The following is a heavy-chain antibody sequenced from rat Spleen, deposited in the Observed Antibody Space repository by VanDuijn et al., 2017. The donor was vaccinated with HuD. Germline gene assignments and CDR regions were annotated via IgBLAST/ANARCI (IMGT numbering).Heavy chain of an antibody. Sequence: QVQLKESGPGLVQPSQTLSLTCTVSGFSLTGNNVHWVRQPPGKGLEWMGRMRYDGVTYYNSALKSRLSISRDTSKNQLFLKMNSLQIEDTGIYYCTRSRYNYYVMDAWGQGASVTVSS. CDR3: TRSRYNYYVMDA. V-gene: IGHV2S30*01. J-gene: IGHJ4*01. CDR1: GFSLTGNN. CDR2: MRYDGVT. D-gene: IGHD1-5*01.